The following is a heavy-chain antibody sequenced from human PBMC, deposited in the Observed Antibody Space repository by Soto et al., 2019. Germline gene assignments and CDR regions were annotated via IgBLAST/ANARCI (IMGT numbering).Heavy chain of an antibody. CDR3: ARGNWNYYYGFDV. J-gene: IGHJ6*02. CDR2: IKPDGSEQ. Sequence: GGSLRLCCAASEFTVDKYDMTWVRQAPGNGPEWVANIKPDGSEQYYVDSVKGRFTISRDNANNSLYLQMNSLRAEDTAVYFCARGNWNYYYGFDVWGQGTTVTVSS. D-gene: IGHD1-20*01. V-gene: IGHV3-7*01. CDR1: EFTVDKYD.